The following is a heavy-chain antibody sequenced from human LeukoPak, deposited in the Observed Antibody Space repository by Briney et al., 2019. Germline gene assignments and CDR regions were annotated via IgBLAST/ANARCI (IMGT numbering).Heavy chain of an antibody. Sequence: PGGSLRLSCAASGFTFSSYGMHWVRQAPGKGLEWVAVISYDGSNKYYADSVKGRFTISRDNSKNTLYLQMNSLRAEDTAVYYCARDRYGSGSPWFDPWGQGTLVTVSS. CDR3: ARDRYGSGSPWFDP. CDR1: GFTFSSYG. V-gene: IGHV3-30*03. D-gene: IGHD3-10*01. J-gene: IGHJ5*02. CDR2: ISYDGSNK.